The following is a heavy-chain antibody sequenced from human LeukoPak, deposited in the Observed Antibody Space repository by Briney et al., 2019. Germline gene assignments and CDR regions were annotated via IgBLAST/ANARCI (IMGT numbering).Heavy chain of an antibody. CDR1: GFTFSSYS. V-gene: IGHV3-15*01. CDR3: TTRIPLTTVTPYFDY. J-gene: IGHJ4*02. CDR2: IKSKTDGGTT. D-gene: IGHD4-17*01. Sequence: PGGSLRLSCAASGFTFSSYSMNWVRQAPGKGLEWVGRIKSKTDGGTTDYAAPVKGRFTISRDDSKNTLYLQMNSLKTEDTAVYYCTTRIPLTTVTPYFDYWGQGTLVTVSS.